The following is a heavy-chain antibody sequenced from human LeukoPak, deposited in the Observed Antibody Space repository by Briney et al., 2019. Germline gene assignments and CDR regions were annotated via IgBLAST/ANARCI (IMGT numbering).Heavy chain of an antibody. CDR2: IRYDGSNK. CDR3: AKGGWIQLWSYDY. V-gene: IGHV3-30*02. D-gene: IGHD5-18*01. Sequence: GGSLRLSCAASGFTFSSYGMHSVRQAPGKGLEWVAFIRYDGSNKYYADSVKGRFTISRDNSKNTLYLQMNSLRAEDTPVYYCAKGGWIQLWSYDYWGQGTLVTVSS. J-gene: IGHJ4*02. CDR1: GFTFSSYG.